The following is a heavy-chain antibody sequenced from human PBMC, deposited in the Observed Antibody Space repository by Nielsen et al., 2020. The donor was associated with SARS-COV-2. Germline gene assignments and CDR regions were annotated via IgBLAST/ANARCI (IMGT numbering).Heavy chain of an antibody. CDR1: GITYINYG. Sequence: EGSLRLSCEASGITYINYGMSWVRQAPGKGLEWVSSIGTSGGNSYYSDSVKGRFTISRDISKNTLFLQMNSLRAEDTALYYCTTRTFYLDYWGQGTLVTVSS. V-gene: IGHV3-23*01. J-gene: IGHJ4*02. CDR3: TTRTFYLDY. D-gene: IGHD1-1*01. CDR2: IGTSGGNS.